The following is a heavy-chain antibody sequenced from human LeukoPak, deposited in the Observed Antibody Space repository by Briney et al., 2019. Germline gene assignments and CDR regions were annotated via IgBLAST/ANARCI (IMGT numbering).Heavy chain of an antibody. CDR2: ISSSGSTI. CDR1: GFTFSDYY. V-gene: IGHV3-11*04. Sequence: GGSLRHSCAASGFTFSDYYMSWIRQAPGKGLELVSYISSSGSTIYYADSVKGRFTISRDNAKNSLYLQMNSLRAEDTAVYYRARDVGYSYGPNWGQGTLVTVSS. D-gene: IGHD5-18*01. J-gene: IGHJ4*02. CDR3: ARDVGYSYGPN.